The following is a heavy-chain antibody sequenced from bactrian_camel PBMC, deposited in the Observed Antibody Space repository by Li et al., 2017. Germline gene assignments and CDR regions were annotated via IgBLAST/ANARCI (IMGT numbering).Heavy chain of an antibody. CDR2: ISSGGDNP. J-gene: IGHJ4*01. V-gene: IGHV3S36*01. CDR1: GFTVVNYA. Sequence: VQLVESGGGLVQPGGSLRLSCAIFGFTVVNYAMSWVRQAPGKGLEWVSGISSGGDNPYYTDSVKGRFICSRDNAKNTVYLQMNSLKPEDTAVYYCATGLLADHGLGLGTQVTVS. D-gene: IGHD5*01.